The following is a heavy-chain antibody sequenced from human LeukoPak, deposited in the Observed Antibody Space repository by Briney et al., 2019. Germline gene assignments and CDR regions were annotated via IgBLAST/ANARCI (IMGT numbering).Heavy chain of an antibody. D-gene: IGHD3-10*01. J-gene: IGHJ6*03. V-gene: IGHV3-74*01. CDR3: AKDQSYGSGSYHYYMDV. CDR2: INSDGSST. Sequence: PGGSLRLSCAASGFTLSSYWMHWVRQAPGKGLVWVSRINSDGSSTTYADSVKGRFTISRDNAKNTLYVQMNSLRAEDTAVYYCAKDQSYGSGSYHYYMDVWGQGTLVTVSS. CDR1: GFTLSSYW.